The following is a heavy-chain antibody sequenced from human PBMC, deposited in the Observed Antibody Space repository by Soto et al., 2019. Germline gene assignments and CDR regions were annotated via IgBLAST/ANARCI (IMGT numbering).Heavy chain of an antibody. CDR1: GASMSDYF. CDR3: ARDGYDGSGSPYPAF. D-gene: IGHD3-10*01. V-gene: IGHV4-59*01. CDR2: IYYLGST. J-gene: IGHJ4*02. Sequence: PSDTLSLTCTVSGASMSDYFWSWIRQSPGKGLEWIGYIYYLGSTEYNPYLKSRVTISVDTSKRQFSLRLTSVTAADTAVYYCARDGYDGSGSPYPAFWGPGTQVTVS.